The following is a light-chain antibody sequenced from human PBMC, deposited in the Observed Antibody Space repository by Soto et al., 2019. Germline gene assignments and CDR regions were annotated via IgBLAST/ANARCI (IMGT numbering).Light chain of an antibody. CDR1: QVMSSW. CDR2: AAS. CDR3: QQYNRYFKS. J-gene: IGKJ1*01. Sequence: DIQMTQSPSSVSAAVGERVTITCRASQVMSSWLAWYQQKPGKAPKLLIFAASTLQSGVPSRFSGSGSDTEFTLTISSLQPDDFATYYCQQYNRYFKSFGQGTKVDIK. V-gene: IGKV1D-16*01.